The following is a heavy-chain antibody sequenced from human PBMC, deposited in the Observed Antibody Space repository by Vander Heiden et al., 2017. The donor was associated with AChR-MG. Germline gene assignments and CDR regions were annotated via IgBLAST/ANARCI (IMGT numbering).Heavy chain of an antibody. CDR1: GYTFTGYY. J-gene: IGHJ4*02. Sequence: QVQLVQSGAEVKKPGASVKVSCQASGYTFTGYYMHWVRQAPGQGLEWMGWINPNSGGTSYAQKFQGRVTMTRDTSISTAYMELNSLRSDDTAVYYCAREYSSSSGRVFDYWGQGTLVTVSS. D-gene: IGHD6-6*01. V-gene: IGHV1-2*02. CDR3: AREYSSSSGRVFDY. CDR2: INPNSGGT.